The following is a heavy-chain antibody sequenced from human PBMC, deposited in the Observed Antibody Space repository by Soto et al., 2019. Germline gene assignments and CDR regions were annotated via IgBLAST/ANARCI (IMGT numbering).Heavy chain of an antibody. D-gene: IGHD3-22*01. CDR3: ARGGRTLRNTYDSSGYYLNY. V-gene: IGHV4-34*01. Sequence: WETLSLTCAVYGRSFSGYYWSWIRQPPGKGLEWNGEINHIGSTNYNSSLKSRVTISVDTSKNQFSLKLSSVTAADTAVYYCARGGRTLRNTYDSSGYYLNYWGQGTLVTVSS. J-gene: IGHJ4*02. CDR2: INHIGST. CDR1: GRSFSGYY.